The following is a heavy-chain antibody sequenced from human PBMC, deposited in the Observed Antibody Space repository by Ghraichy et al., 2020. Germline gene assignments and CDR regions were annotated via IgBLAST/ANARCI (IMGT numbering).Heavy chain of an antibody. J-gene: IGHJ4*02. Sequence: GGSLRLSCAASGFTFSIYGMHWVRQAPGKGLEWVAVISHDASKIQYADAAKGRFTISRDNAKNTLYLDMKSLRSDDTAMYYCATPPRDETYSEYWGQGTLVTVSS. CDR3: ATPPRDETYSEY. CDR1: GFTFSIYG. V-gene: IGHV3-30*03. D-gene: IGHD2-21*01. CDR2: ISHDASKI.